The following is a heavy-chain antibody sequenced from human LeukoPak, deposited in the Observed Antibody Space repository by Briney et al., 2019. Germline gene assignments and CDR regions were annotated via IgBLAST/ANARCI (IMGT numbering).Heavy chain of an antibody. D-gene: IGHD6-19*01. V-gene: IGHV1-69*05. CDR3: AESQWLGHPFDY. CDR2: IIPIFGTA. CDR1: GYTFTSYA. Sequence: GASVKVSCKASGYTFTSYAISWVRQAPGQGLEWMGGIIPIFGTANYAQKFQGRVTITTDESTSTAYMELSSLRSEDTAVYYCAESQWLGHPFDYWGQGTLVTVSS. J-gene: IGHJ4*02.